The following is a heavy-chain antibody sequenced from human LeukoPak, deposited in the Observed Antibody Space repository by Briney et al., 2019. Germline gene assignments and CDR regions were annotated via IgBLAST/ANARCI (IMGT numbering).Heavy chain of an antibody. Sequence: GGSLRLSCTASGFPFIEYSMNWVRQAPGKGLEWISYIGIDSGNTKYADPVRGRFTISADKAKNSLYLQMNSLRVEDTAVYYCARDHNYAFDNWGQGTLVSVAS. D-gene: IGHD1-1*01. CDR2: IGIDSGNT. CDR1: GFPFIEYS. J-gene: IGHJ4*02. V-gene: IGHV3-48*01. CDR3: ARDHNYAFDN.